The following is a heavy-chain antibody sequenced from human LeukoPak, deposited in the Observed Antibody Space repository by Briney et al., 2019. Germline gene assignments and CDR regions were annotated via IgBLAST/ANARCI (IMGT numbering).Heavy chain of an antibody. CDR2: MYYSGST. Sequence: SETLSLTCTVSGGSMNDYYWTWIRQPPGRGLEWIGYMYYSGSTKYNPSLKSRVTMSVDTSKNQFSLKLSSVTAADTAVYYCARELTYYDFWSGLYRHAFDIWGQGTMVTVSS. CDR3: ARELTYYDFWSGLYRHAFDI. D-gene: IGHD3-3*01. V-gene: IGHV4-59*12. CDR1: GGSMNDYY. J-gene: IGHJ3*02.